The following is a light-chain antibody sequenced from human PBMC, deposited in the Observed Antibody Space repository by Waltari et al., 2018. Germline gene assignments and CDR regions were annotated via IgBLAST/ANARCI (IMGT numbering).Light chain of an antibody. CDR2: DVY. J-gene: IGLJ2*01. Sequence: QSALTPPRSVSGSPGQPVPIPCTGTTSDVAGYDFVPWYQQYPGKAPKLIIYDVYKRPPGVPDRFSGSKSGNTASLSISGLLNEDEADFYCCSYAGADSSVLFGGGTTLTVL. V-gene: IGLV2-11*01. CDR1: TSDVAGYDF. CDR3: CSYAGADSSVL.